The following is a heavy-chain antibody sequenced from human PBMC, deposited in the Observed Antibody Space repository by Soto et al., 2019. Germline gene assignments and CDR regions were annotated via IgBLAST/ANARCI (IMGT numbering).Heavy chain of an antibody. V-gene: IGHV1-69*12. D-gene: IGHD6-13*01. CDR1: GGTFSSYA. CDR3: ARGRQQLVATHDDYYNYGIDV. J-gene: IGHJ6*04. Sequence: QVQLVQSGAEVKKPGSSVKVSCKAYGGTFSSYAISWVRQAPGLGLEWMGGIIPIFGTANYAQKFQGRVTLTADESTSTAHMEVSSQSSEDTAVYYCARGRQQLVATHDDYYNYGIDVWGDGTTVTVSS. CDR2: IIPIFGTA.